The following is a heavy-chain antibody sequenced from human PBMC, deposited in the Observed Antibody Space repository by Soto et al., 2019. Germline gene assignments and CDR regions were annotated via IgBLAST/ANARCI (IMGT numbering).Heavy chain of an antibody. Sequence: GGSLRLSCAASGFTFSSYAMSWVRQAPGKGLEWVSAISGSGGSTYYADSVKGRFTISRDNSKNTLYLQMNSLRAEDTAVYYCARTTGYCSGGSCYLGIKYYYNYYMDVWGKGTTVTVSS. J-gene: IGHJ6*03. V-gene: IGHV3-23*01. D-gene: IGHD2-15*01. CDR3: ARTTGYCSGGSCYLGIKYYYNYYMDV. CDR2: ISGSGGST. CDR1: GFTFSSYA.